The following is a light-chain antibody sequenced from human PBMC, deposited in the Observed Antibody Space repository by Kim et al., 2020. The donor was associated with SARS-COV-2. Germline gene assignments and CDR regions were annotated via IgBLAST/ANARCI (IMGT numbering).Light chain of an antibody. CDR1: SLRSYY. CDR3: NSRDSSGNHLS. J-gene: IGLJ2*01. Sequence: SSELTQDPAVSVALGQTVRITCQGDSLRSYYASWYQQKPGQGPVLVIYGKNNRPSGIPDRFSGSSSGNTASLTITGAQAEDEADYYCNSRDSSGNHLSFG. V-gene: IGLV3-19*01. CDR2: GKN.